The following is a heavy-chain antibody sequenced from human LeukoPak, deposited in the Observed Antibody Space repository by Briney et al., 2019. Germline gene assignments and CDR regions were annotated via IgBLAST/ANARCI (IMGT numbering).Heavy chain of an antibody. CDR1: GYNFSNYW. CDR2: IYPGDSET. J-gene: IGHJ4*02. CDR3: ARRKIAEYYFDY. V-gene: IGHV5-51*01. D-gene: IGHD3-22*01. Sequence: GESLKISCQGSGYNFSNYWIAWMRQMPGKGLEWMGTIYPGDSETRDSPSFQGHVTISADKSIFTAYLQWSSLKASDTAIYYCARRKIAEYYFDYWGQGTLVTVSS.